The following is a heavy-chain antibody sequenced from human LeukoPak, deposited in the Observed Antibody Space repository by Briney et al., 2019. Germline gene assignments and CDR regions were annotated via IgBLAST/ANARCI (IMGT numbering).Heavy chain of an antibody. CDR3: ARRDYMDV. CDR2: IYYSGST. CDR1: SGSISSHY. Sequence: SETLSLTCTVSSGSISSHYWSWIRQPPGKGLEWIGYIYYSGSTNYNPSLKSRVTISVDTSKNQFSLKLSSVTAADTAVYYCARRDYMDVWGKGTTVTVSS. J-gene: IGHJ6*03. V-gene: IGHV4-59*11.